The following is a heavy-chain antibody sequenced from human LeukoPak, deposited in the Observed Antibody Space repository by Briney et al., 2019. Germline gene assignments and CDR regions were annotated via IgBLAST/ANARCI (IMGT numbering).Heavy chain of an antibody. D-gene: IGHD3-22*01. Sequence: GESLQISGQGSGSPFTSYWIGWVRPLPGKGLEWMGIIYPGDSDTRYSPSFQGQVTISADKSISTAYLQWSSLKASDTAMYYCARQHYDSSGFDYWGQGTLVTVSS. V-gene: IGHV5-51*01. CDR1: GSPFTSYW. J-gene: IGHJ4*02. CDR2: IYPGDSDT. CDR3: ARQHYDSSGFDY.